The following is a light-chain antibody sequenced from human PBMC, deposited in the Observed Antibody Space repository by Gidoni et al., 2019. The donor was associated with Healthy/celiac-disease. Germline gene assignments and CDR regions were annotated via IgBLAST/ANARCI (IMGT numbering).Light chain of an antibody. CDR2: GAS. Sequence: EIVLTQSPGTLSLSPGERATRSCRASQSVSSSYLAWYQQKPGQAPRLLIDGASSRATGIPDRFSGSGSGTDFTLTISRLEPEDFAVYYCQQYGSSPPLTFGGGTKVEIK. CDR1: QSVSSSY. CDR3: QQYGSSPPLT. J-gene: IGKJ4*01. V-gene: IGKV3-20*01.